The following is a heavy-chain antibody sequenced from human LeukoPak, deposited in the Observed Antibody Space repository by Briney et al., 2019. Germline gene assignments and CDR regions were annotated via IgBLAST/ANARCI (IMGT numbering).Heavy chain of an antibody. J-gene: IGHJ2*01. CDR3: ASKGYCSGGSCYGNWYFDL. Sequence: PGGSLRLSCAASGFTFSDYYMSWIRQAPGKGLEWVSYISSSGSTIYYADSVKGRFTISRDNAKNSLYLQMNSLRAEDTAVYYCASKGYCSGGSCYGNWYFDLWGRGTLSLSPQ. CDR1: GFTFSDYY. D-gene: IGHD2-15*01. V-gene: IGHV3-11*01. CDR2: ISSSGSTI.